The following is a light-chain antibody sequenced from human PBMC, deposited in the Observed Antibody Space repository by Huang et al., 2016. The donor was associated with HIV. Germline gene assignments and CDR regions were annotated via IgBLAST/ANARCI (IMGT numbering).Light chain of an antibody. CDR1: QAISKS. CDR2: AAS. Sequence: IQMTQSPSSLSASVGDRVTIPCRASQAISKSLVWYQKKPGKAPKRLLFAASRLDSGVPSRFRGSGSGTDYTLTISSLQPDDFATYYCQQYFTTPLAFGGGTKVEIK. CDR3: QQYFTTPLA. V-gene: IGKV1-NL1*01. J-gene: IGKJ4*01.